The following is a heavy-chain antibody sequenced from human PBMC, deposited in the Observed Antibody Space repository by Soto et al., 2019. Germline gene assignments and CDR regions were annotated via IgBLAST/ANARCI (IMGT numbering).Heavy chain of an antibody. V-gene: IGHV1-18*01. J-gene: IGHJ3*02. D-gene: IGHD6-13*01. Sequence: ASVKVSCTASGYTFTSYGIIWVRQDTGQGLEWMGGIISFIGNANYAQNLQGRLTLTTDTSTTTAYMELRSLRSEDTAVYYCARDTFIAAAGIIGAFDIWGQGTMVTVSS. CDR3: ARDTFIAAAGIIGAFDI. CDR1: GYTFTSYG. CDR2: IISFIGNA.